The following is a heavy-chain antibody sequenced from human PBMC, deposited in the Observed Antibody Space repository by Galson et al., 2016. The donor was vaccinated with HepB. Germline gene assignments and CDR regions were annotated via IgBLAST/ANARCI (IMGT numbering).Heavy chain of an antibody. CDR2: ISFDGSEK. V-gene: IGHV3-30-3*01. D-gene: IGHD2-2*01. J-gene: IGHJ4*02. CDR3: ARPQDCTPSGCYRTFDY. Sequence: SLRLSCAASGFTFSGYVMHWVRQAPGKGLEWVAAISFDGSEKYYADSVKGRFTVSRDNSKNTLHLQMNSRRADDAALYYCARPQDCTPSGCYRTFDYWGQVTLVIVSS. CDR1: GFTFSGYV.